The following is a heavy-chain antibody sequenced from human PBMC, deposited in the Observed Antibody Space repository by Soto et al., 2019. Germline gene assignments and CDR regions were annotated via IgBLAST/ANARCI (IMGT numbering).Heavy chain of an antibody. CDR2: IYYSGST. CDR3: ARAGYYDSSGLDFDY. D-gene: IGHD3-22*01. CDR1: YGSISSYY. J-gene: IGHJ4*02. V-gene: IGHV4-59*01. Sequence: SQPLSLTCTVSYGSISSYYWRWILKNPCKVLGWIGYIYYSGSTNYNPSLKSRVTISVDTSKNQFSLKLSSVTAADTAVYYCARAGYYDSSGLDFDYWGQGTLVTVSS.